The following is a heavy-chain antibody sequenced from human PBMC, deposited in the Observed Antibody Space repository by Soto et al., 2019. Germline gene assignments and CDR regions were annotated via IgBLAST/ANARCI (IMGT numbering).Heavy chain of an antibody. CDR1: VGSISSYY. CDR2: IYTSGST. V-gene: IGHV4-4*07. D-gene: IGHD6-19*01. J-gene: IGHJ4*02. Sequence: SETLSLTCTVSVGSISSYYGSWFRQPAGKGLEWIWRIYTSGSTNYNPSLKSRVTMSVDTSKNPFSLNLGSVTAADTSVYYCARESLYSSGRQIEPRFDYWGQGALVTVSS. CDR3: ARESLYSSGRQIEPRFDY.